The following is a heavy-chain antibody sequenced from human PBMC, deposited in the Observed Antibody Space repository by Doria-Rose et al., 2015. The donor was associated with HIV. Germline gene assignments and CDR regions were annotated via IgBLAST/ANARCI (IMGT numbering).Heavy chain of an antibody. V-gene: IGHV3-30*02. J-gene: IGHJ4*02. D-gene: IGHD4-17*01. CDR2: IRYDGSDK. CDR3: AKDAYTRLFYGDPDY. Sequence: QSLCQGLEWVAFIRYDGSDKYYAGSVKGRFTISRDNSKNTLYLQMNSLRTEDTAIYYCAKDAYTRLFYGDPDYWGQGTLVAVSS.